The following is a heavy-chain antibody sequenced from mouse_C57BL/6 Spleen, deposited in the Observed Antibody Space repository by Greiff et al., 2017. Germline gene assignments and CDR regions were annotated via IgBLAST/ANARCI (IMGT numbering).Heavy chain of an antibody. CDR3: ARGGYYDPKYFDY. CDR1: GFTFSSYA. CDR2: ISDGGSYT. J-gene: IGHJ2*01. V-gene: IGHV5-4*03. D-gene: IGHD2-4*01. Sequence: EVKLQESGGGLVKPGGSLKLSCAASGFTFSSYAMSWVRQTPEKRLEWVATISDGGSYTYYPDNVKGRFTISRDNAKNNLYLQMSHLKSEDTAMYYCARGGYYDPKYFDYWGQGTTLTVSS.